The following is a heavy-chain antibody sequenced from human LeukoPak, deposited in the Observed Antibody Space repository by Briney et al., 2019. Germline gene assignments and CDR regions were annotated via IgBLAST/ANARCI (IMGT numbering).Heavy chain of an antibody. CDR3: ARGVYCSGGDCSLYGMDV. J-gene: IGHJ6*02. CDR1: GYTFSDYY. V-gene: IGHV1-2*06. D-gene: IGHD2-21*02. CDR2: ITPSSGDT. Sequence: ASVTVSFKASGYTFSDYYIHWVRQAPGQGLEWMGRITPSSGDTNHAQKFQGRVTMTRDTSIGTAYMDLSRLRFDDTAVYYCARGVYCSGGDCSLYGMDVWGQGTTVTVSS.